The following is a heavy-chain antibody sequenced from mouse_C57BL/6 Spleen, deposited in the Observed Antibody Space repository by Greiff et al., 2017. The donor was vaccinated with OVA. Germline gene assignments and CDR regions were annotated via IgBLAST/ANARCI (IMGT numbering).Heavy chain of an antibody. J-gene: IGHJ3*01. CDR1: GFTFSSYA. D-gene: IGHD2-1*01. Sequence: EVMLVESGEGLVKPGGSLKLSCAASGFTFSSYAMSWVRQTPEKRLEWVAYISSGGDYIYYADTVKGRFTISRDNARNTLYLQMSSLKSEDTAMYYCTRVYYGNYPAWFAYWGQGTLVTVSA. V-gene: IGHV5-9-1*02. CDR2: ISSGGDYI. CDR3: TRVYYGNYPAWFAY.